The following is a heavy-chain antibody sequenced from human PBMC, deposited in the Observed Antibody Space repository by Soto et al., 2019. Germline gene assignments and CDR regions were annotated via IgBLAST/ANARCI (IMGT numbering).Heavy chain of an antibody. J-gene: IGHJ4*02. D-gene: IGHD3-9*01. CDR3: ASDLALTYYFDF. V-gene: IGHV1-46*01. CDR1: GYPFSSYY. Sequence: QVQLVQSGAEVKKPGASVKVSCKASGYPFSSYYIHWVRQAPGQGLEWMGIINPSDGSTTYAANFQGRITKTRYTSTTTVYMDLSSLRAEDTAVYYCASDLALTYYFDFWGQGTLVTVSS. CDR2: INPSDGST.